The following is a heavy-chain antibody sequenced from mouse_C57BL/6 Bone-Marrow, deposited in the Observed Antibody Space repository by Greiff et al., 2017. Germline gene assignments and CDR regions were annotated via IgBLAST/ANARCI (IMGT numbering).Heavy chain of an antibody. Sequence: QVQLQQPGAELVMPGASVKLSCKASGYTFTSYWMHWVKQRPGQGLEWIGEIDPSDSYTNYNQKFKGKSTLTVDKSSSTAYMQLSRLTSEDSAVYYCARSHYGSSYDWYFDVWGTGTTVTVSS. D-gene: IGHD1-1*01. CDR3: ARSHYGSSYDWYFDV. CDR1: GYTFTSYW. V-gene: IGHV1-69*01. J-gene: IGHJ1*03. CDR2: IDPSDSYT.